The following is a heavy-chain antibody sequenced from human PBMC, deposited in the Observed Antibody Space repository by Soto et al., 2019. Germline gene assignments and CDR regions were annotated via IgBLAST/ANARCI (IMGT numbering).Heavy chain of an antibody. J-gene: IGHJ6*02. CDR1: GGSVSSGSYY. CDR2: IYYSGST. Sequence: PSETLYLTCTVSGGSVSSGSYYWSWIRQPPGKGLEWIGYIYYSGSTNYNPSLKSRVTISVDTSKNQFSLKLSSVTAADTAVYYCACLGRYYGSGSLYYYYGMDVWGQGTTVTVSS. CDR3: ACLGRYYGSGSLYYYYGMDV. D-gene: IGHD3-10*01. V-gene: IGHV4-61*01.